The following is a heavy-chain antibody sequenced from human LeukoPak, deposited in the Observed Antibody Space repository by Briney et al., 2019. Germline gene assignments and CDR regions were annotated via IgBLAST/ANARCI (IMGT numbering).Heavy chain of an antibody. CDR3: ASARGYSYRYDY. D-gene: IGHD5-18*01. CDR1: GYTFTSYY. Sequence: ASVKVSCKASGYTFTSYYLHWVRQATGQGLEWMGWMNPNSGNTGYAQKFQGRVTMTRNTSISTAYMELSSLRSEDTAVYYCASARGYSYRYDYWGQGTLVTVSS. CDR2: MNPNSGNT. J-gene: IGHJ4*02. V-gene: IGHV1-8*02.